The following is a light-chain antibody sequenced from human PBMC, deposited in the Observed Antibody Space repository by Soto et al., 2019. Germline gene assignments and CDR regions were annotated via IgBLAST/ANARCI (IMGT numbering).Light chain of an antibody. V-gene: IGKV3-11*01. Sequence: EIVLTQSPATLSLSPGERATLSCRASQSVSSSLAWYQQKPGQAPRLLIYDASNRATGIPARFSGGGSGTDFTLPISRLLPEDFAVYYCQQRSNWPPVPFGPGTKVDIK. CDR2: DAS. CDR1: QSVSSS. J-gene: IGKJ3*01. CDR3: QQRSNWPPVP.